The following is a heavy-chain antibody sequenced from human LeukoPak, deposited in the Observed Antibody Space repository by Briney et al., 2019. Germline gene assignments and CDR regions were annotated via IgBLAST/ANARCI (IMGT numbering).Heavy chain of an antibody. CDR1: GYSFTSYW. J-gene: IGHJ4*02. V-gene: IGHV5-51*01. CDR3: ARRGSGWYVDY. Sequence: NLGESPNISCSGSGYSFTSYWIGWVRQMPGKGLEWMGIIYPGDSDTRYSPSFQGQVTISADKSIGTAYLQWSSLKASDTAMYYCARRGSGWYVDYWGQGTLVTVSS. CDR2: IYPGDSDT. D-gene: IGHD6-19*01.